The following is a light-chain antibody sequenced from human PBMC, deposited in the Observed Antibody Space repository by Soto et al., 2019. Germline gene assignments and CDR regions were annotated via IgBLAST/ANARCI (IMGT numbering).Light chain of an antibody. CDR1: QGISSY. V-gene: IGKV1-8*01. CDR3: QQYYSYPYT. Sequence: AIRMTQSPSSFSASTGDRVTITCRASQGISSYLAWYQQKPGKAPKLLIYAASTLQSGVPSRFSGSGSGTDFTLTISSLQSEDFATYYGQQYYSYPYTFGQGTKLEIK. CDR2: AAS. J-gene: IGKJ2*01.